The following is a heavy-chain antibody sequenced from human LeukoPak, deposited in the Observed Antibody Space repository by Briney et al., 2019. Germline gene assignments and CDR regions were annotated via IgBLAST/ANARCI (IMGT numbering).Heavy chain of an antibody. J-gene: IGHJ4*02. Sequence: ASVKVSCKASGYTLRSYGITWVRQAPGQGLEWMGWISAYNGNTKYPQKLQGRVTMTTDTSTSTAYMELRSLRSDDTAVYYCARAYSSGLIDYWGQGTLVTVSS. CDR2: ISAYNGNT. D-gene: IGHD6-19*01. CDR3: ARAYSSGLIDY. CDR1: GYTLRSYG. V-gene: IGHV1-18*01.